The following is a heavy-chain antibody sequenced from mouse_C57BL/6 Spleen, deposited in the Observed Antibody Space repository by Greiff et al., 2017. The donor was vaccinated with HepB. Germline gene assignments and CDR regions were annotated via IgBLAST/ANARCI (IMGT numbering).Heavy chain of an antibody. Sequence: EVKLVESGAELVRPGASVKLSCTASGFNIKDDYMHWVKQRPEQGLEWIGWIDPENGDTEYASKFQGKATITADTSSNTAYLQLSSLTSEDTAVYYCTQGYSLFWGQGTSVTVSS. J-gene: IGHJ4*01. CDR2: IDPENGDT. CDR1: GFNIKDDY. CDR3: TQGYSLF. D-gene: IGHD3-1*01. V-gene: IGHV14-4*01.